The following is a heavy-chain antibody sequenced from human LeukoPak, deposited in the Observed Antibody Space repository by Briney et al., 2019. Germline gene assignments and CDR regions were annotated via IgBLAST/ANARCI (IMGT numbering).Heavy chain of an antibody. D-gene: IGHD1-26*01. Sequence: GASVKVSCKASGYTLTNYGVSWVRQAPGQGLESMAWISAYNGNSHSTQKFQGRVIMTTDTSTNTAYMELRSLRSDDTAVYYCAKTDGNYSPPGDSWGQGTLVTVSS. CDR3: AKTDGNYSPPGDS. CDR2: ISAYNGNS. CDR1: GYTLTNYG. V-gene: IGHV1-18*01. J-gene: IGHJ4*02.